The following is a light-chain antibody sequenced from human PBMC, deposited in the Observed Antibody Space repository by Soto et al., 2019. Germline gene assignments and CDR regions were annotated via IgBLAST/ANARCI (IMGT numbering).Light chain of an antibody. V-gene: IGKV2-28*01. CDR3: QQSYSTTLT. CDR2: LGS. J-gene: IGKJ4*01. CDR1: HSLLHGNGFNY. Sequence: DIVMTQSQLSLPVAPGEEASISCKSSHSLLHGNGFNYLNWYLQKTGQSPQIFIYLGSNRASGVPDRISGSGSGTDLNLTISSLQPEDVATYYCQQSYSTTLTCCGGTKVDIK.